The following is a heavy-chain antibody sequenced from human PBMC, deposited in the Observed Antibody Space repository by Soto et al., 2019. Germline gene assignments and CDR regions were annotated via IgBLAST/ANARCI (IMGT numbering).Heavy chain of an antibody. CDR1: GGSISSSGSY. J-gene: IGHJ6*02. V-gene: IGHV4-39*01. CDR3: VRQYYDISGYSAPSSHGLAV. D-gene: IGHD3-22*01. CDR2: IFYSGTT. Sequence: ETLSLTCTVSGGSISSSGSYWGWIRQSPGKGLDWIGTIFYSGTTYCSPSLDSRITISQDTSNNQFSLKLTSVTAAYTAVYYCVRQYYDISGYSAPSSHGLAVWGQGTTVTV.